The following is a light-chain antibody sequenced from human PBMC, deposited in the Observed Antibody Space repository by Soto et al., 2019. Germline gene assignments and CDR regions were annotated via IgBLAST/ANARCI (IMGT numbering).Light chain of an antibody. Sequence: QLVLTQSPSASASLGASVKLTCTLSSGHSSYAIAWHQQQPEKGPRYLMKLNSDGSHNKGDGIPDRFSGSSSGAERYLTSSSLQSEDEADYYCQTWNTGTHVVFGGGTKLTVL. CDR2: LNSDGSH. CDR3: QTWNTGTHVV. J-gene: IGLJ2*01. CDR1: SGHSSYA. V-gene: IGLV4-69*01.